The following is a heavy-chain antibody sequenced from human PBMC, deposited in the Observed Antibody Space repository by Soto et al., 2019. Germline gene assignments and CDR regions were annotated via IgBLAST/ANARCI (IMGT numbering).Heavy chain of an antibody. D-gene: IGHD2-8*01. CDR1: GGSISSEGYY. V-gene: IGHV4-31*03. J-gene: IGHJ2*01. Sequence: QVQLQESGPGLVKPSQTLSLTCTVSGGSISSEGYYWSWIRQHPGKALEWIGYIYHSGGTYYNPSLKRRAITSVDTSKNHFTLTLTSVTAADSAVYYCSRGVRYNWYLYLWVRGALVTVSS. CDR3: SRGVRYNWYLYL. CDR2: IYHSGGT.